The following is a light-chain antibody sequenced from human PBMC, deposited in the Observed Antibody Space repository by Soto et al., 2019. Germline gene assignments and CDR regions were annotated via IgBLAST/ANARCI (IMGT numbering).Light chain of an antibody. J-gene: IGLJ6*01. V-gene: IGLV2-14*01. CDR3: SSYRSGGTFC. Sequence: QSALTQPASVSGSPGQSIAISCTGTSSDVGGYNYVSWHQQHPGKAPKVLISVVSNRPSGVSNRFSGSKSGNKASLTISGPQAEDEADYYCSSYRSGGTFCFGSGTKLTVL. CDR2: VVS. CDR1: SSDVGGYNY.